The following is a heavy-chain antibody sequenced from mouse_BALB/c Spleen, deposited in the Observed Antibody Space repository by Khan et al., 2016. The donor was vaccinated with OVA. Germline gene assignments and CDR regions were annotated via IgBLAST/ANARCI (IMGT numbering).Heavy chain of an antibody. J-gene: IGHJ3*01. CDR3: ARGGDGSFAY. D-gene: IGHD2-3*01. Sequence: VKLLESGAELAKPGASVKMSCKTSGYTFISYWMHWVKQRPGQGLEWIGYINPSTGYTEYNQKFKDKATLTADKSSNTAYMQLSSLTSEDSAVYYCARGGDGSFAYWGQGTLVTVSA. CDR1: GYTFISYW. V-gene: IGHV1-7*01. CDR2: INPSTGYT.